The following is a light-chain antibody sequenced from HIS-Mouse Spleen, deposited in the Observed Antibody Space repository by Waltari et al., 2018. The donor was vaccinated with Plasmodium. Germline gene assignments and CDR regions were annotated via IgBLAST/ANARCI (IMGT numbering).Light chain of an antibody. CDR1: QGVSSSN. CDR2: GAS. CDR3: QQYNNWSFT. V-gene: IGKV3-15*01. J-gene: IGKJ3*01. Sequence: EIVLTQSPGTLSLSPGERATLSCRASQGVSSSNLAWYQQKPGQAPKHLIYGASTRATVIPARFSGSGSVTEFTLTISSLQSEDFAVYYCQQYNNWSFTFGPGTKVDIK.